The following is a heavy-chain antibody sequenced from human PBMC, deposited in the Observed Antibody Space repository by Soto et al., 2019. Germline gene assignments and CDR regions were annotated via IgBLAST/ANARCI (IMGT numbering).Heavy chain of an antibody. Sequence: QVQLVESGGGVVQPGRSLRLSCAASGFSFSSYAMHWVRQAPGKGLEWVSVISFEGNDKYYADSVKGRFTISRDENENTLYLQMNSLRPEDTAVYYCARDRYLDSYALDSWGQGTLVTVSS. J-gene: IGHJ4*02. D-gene: IGHD3-9*01. V-gene: IGHV3-30-3*01. CDR2: ISFEGNDK. CDR3: ARDRYLDSYALDS. CDR1: GFSFSSYA.